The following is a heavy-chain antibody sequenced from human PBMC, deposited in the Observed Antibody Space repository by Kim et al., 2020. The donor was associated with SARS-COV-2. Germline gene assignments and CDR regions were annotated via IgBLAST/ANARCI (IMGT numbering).Heavy chain of an antibody. J-gene: IGHJ4*02. V-gene: IGHV1-18*01. CDR2: INTYNGDT. D-gene: IGHD1-26*01. Sequence: ASVKVSCQASGYTFNGYGITWVRQAPGQGLEWMGWINTYNGDTKYAQKLQGRVTMTTDTSTSTVYMEMRSLRSDDTAMYFCARVGGPGSYLYPFDYWAQG. CDR3: ARVGGPGSYLYPFDY. CDR1: GYTFNGYG.